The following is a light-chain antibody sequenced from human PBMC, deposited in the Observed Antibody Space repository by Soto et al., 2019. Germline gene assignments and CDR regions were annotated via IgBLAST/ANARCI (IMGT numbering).Light chain of an antibody. CDR3: QQRSRWPTIT. V-gene: IGKV3-11*01. J-gene: IGKJ5*01. Sequence: IVLTQSPDTLSLSQGETATISCRASESLSTYLGWYQQRPCQAPRLIIYDASYRATGIPARFSGSVSGTDFTLTIRSLEPEDFAVYYGQQRSRWPTITVCQRTRLEI. CDR1: ESLSTY. CDR2: DAS.